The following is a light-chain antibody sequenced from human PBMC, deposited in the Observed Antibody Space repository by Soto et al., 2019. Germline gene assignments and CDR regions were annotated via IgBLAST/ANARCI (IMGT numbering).Light chain of an antibody. J-gene: IGKJ1*01. V-gene: IGKV1-5*03. CDR1: QSLSGW. Sequence: DIQMTQSPSTLSASVGHRVTITCRASQSLSGWLAWYQQEPGKAPNLLIYMASTLASGVPSRFSGSGSGTEFTLTISSMQPDDFATYYCQHYNGYSWTFGQGTKVDIK. CDR3: QHYNGYSWT. CDR2: MAS.